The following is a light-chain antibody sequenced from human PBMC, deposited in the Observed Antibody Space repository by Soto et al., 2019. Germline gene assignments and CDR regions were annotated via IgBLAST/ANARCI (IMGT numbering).Light chain of an antibody. V-gene: IGLV7-46*01. Sequence: VVTQEPSLTLSPGGTVTLTCGSSTGAVTSGHYPYWFQQKPGQAPTTLIYDTNNKHSWTPARFSGSLLGGKAALTLSGAQPEDEADYYCLLSYNGTYVFGPGTKVTV. CDR1: TGAVTSGHY. CDR3: LLSYNGTYV. J-gene: IGLJ1*01. CDR2: DTN.